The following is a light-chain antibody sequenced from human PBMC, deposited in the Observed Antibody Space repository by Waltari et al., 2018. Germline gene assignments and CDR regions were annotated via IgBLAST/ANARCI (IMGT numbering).Light chain of an antibody. CDR3: QQYNSYSLLS. Sequence: DIQMTQSPSTLSASVGDRVIFSCRASQSISKWLAWDQQKPGKAPKLLIYKASTLEIGVPSRFSGSGSGTEFTLTISSLQPEDFATYYCQQYNSYSLLSFGGGTKVEIK. J-gene: IGKJ4*01. CDR1: QSISKW. CDR2: KAS. V-gene: IGKV1-5*03.